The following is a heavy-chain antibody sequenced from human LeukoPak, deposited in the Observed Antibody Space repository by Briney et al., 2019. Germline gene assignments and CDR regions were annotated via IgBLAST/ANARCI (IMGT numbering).Heavy chain of an antibody. J-gene: IGHJ3*02. CDR3: ARDPVIAAAGDDALDI. CDR2: IKQDGSEK. Sequence: GGSLRLSCAASGFTFSSYWMSWVRQAPGKGLEWVGNIKQDGSEKYYVDSVEGRFTISRDNAKNSLYLQMNSLRAEDTAVYYCARDPVIAAAGDDALDIWGQGTMVIVSS. CDR1: GFTFSSYW. D-gene: IGHD6-13*01. V-gene: IGHV3-7*01.